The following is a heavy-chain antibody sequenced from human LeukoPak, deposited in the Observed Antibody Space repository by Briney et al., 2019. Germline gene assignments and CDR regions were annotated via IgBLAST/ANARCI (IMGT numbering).Heavy chain of an antibody. V-gene: IGHV3-23*01. J-gene: IGHJ6*02. D-gene: IGHD1-14*01. Sequence: PGGSLRLSCATSGFTFSSYVMTWVRQAPGKGLEWVSTISGSGGSTYYADSVKGRFTISRDNSKNTNTLFLQMDSLRAEDTAVYYCAKEPDGMDVWGQGTTVTVSS. CDR1: GFTFSSYV. CDR2: ISGSGGST. CDR3: AKEPDGMDV.